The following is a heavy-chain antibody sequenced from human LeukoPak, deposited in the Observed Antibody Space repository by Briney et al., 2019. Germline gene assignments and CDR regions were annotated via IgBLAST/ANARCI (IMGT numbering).Heavy chain of an antibody. V-gene: IGHV3-23*01. CDR1: GFTFSSYA. CDR2: ISGSGGST. Sequence: GGSLRLSCAASGFTFSSYAMSWVRQAPGKGLEWVSAISGSGGSTYYADSVKGRFTISRDNSKNTLYLQMNSLRAEDTAVYYCARSYYDFTPPNYHYSYMDVWGKGTTVTVSS. CDR3: ARSYYDFTPPNYHYSYMDV. D-gene: IGHD3-3*01. J-gene: IGHJ6*03.